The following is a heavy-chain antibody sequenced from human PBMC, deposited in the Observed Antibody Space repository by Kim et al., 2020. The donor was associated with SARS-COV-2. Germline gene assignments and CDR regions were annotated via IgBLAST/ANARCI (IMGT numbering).Heavy chain of an antibody. D-gene: IGHD1-26*01. J-gene: IGHJ5*02. V-gene: IGHV4-59*13. CDR3: AGSYSGSYPHWFDP. Sequence: SETLSLTCTVSGGSISSYYWSWIRQPPGKGLEWIGYIYYSGSTNYNPSLKSRVTISVDTSKNQFSLKLSSVTAADTAVYYCAGSYSGSYPHWFDPWGQGTLVTVSS. CDR2: IYYSGST. CDR1: GGSISSYY.